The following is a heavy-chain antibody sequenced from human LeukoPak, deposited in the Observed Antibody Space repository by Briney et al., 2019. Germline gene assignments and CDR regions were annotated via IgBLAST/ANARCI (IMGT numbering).Heavy chain of an antibody. Sequence: GGSLRLSCSASGFTFSSYALHWVRQAPGKGLELVSTISSTGGNTYYADSVKGRFTISRDNSKNTLFLLMSSLRAEDTAVYYCAKLIPAVDCSRTSCYGFDYWGQGTLVTVSS. CDR3: AKLIPAVDCSRTSCYGFDY. CDR1: GFTFSSYA. CDR2: ISSTGGNT. J-gene: IGHJ4*02. V-gene: IGHV3-64D*06. D-gene: IGHD2-2*01.